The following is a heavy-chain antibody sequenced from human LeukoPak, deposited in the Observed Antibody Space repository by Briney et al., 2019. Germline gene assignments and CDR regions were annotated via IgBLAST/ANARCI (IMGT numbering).Heavy chain of an antibody. CDR3: VRGALRDCSYTSCTRGNWFDP. Sequence: PGRSLRLSCAASGFTFSSHWMHWVRQAPEKGLVGDAHINADGSGTYYAASVKGRFTISRDNAKNTLYLQMHSLTAEDTAVYYCVRGALRDCSYTSCTRGNWFDPWGQGTLVTVSS. D-gene: IGHD2-2*01. J-gene: IGHJ5*02. CDR1: GFTFSSHW. CDR2: INADGSGT. V-gene: IGHV3-74*01.